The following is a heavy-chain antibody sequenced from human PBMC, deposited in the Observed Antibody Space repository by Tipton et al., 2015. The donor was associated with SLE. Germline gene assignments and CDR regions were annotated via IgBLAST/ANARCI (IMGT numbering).Heavy chain of an antibody. CDR1: GYSISSGYY. CDR2: VYHSGST. J-gene: IGHJ3*02. D-gene: IGHD3-3*01. V-gene: IGHV4-38-2*02. CDR3: ARGGSKHYDFWGRQMGPHAFDI. Sequence: TLSLTCTVSGYSISSGYYWGWIRQPPGKGLEWIGSVYHSGSTYYNPSLKSRVTISVDTSKNQFSLKLSSVTAADTAVYYCARGGSKHYDFWGRQMGPHAFDIWGQETKVTVSS.